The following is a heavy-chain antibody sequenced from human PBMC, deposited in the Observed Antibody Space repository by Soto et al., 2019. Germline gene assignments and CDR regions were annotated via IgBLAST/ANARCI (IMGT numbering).Heavy chain of an antibody. J-gene: IGHJ5*02. Sequence: TLSVSCPVSGASISSGGYYWSWIRQYPGKGLEWIGNIFYSGTTSYNPSLKSRVAISIDTSKNQFSLKLSSVTAADTAVYYCARERQTYINSQGVWFGPWGQGTLVTVYS. V-gene: IGHV4-31*03. CDR1: GASISSGGYY. CDR2: IFYSGTT. CDR3: ARERQTYINSQGVWFGP. D-gene: IGHD4-4*01.